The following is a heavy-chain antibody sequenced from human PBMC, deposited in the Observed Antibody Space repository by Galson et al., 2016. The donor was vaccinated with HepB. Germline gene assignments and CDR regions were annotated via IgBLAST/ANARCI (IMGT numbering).Heavy chain of an antibody. V-gene: IGHV3-66*01. J-gene: IGHJ5*02. CDR1: EFTVSGTY. CDR2: IANDGTT. Sequence: SLRLSCAASEFTVSGTYMNWIRQAPGKGLGWVSMIANDGTTYYADSVKGRFFISRDTSKNTMYLQMNSMWAEDTAVYYCTGDSPQVDNSGGWGFYDPWGQGTLVTVSS. CDR3: TGDSPQVDNSGGWGFYDP. D-gene: IGHD6-19*01.